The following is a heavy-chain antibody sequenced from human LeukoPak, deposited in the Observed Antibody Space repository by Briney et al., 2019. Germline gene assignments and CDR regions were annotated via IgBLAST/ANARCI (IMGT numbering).Heavy chain of an antibody. D-gene: IGHD5/OR15-5a*01. CDR1: GGTFSSYA. CDR2: IIPIFGTA. J-gene: IGHJ4*02. V-gene: IGHV1-69*05. CDR3: ARGFYATGYFDY. Sequence: SVKVSCKASGGTFSSYAISWVRQAPGQGLEWMGGIIPIFGTANYAQKFQGRVTMTRNTSISTAYMELSSLRSEDTAVYYCARGFYATGYFDYWGQGTLVTVSS.